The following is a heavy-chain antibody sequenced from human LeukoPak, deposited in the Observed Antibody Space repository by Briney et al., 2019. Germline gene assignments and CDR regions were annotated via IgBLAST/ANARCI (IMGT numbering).Heavy chain of an antibody. D-gene: IGHD3-9*01. Sequence: GASVTVSCKASGYTFTSYGISWVRQAPGQGLEWMGWISAYNGNTNYAQKLQGRVTMTTDTSTSTAYMELRSLRSDDTAVYYCARQLLRYFDWSLYYFDYWGQGTLVTVSS. CDR3: ARQLLRYFDWSLYYFDY. CDR1: GYTFTSYG. V-gene: IGHV1-18*01. J-gene: IGHJ4*02. CDR2: ISAYNGNT.